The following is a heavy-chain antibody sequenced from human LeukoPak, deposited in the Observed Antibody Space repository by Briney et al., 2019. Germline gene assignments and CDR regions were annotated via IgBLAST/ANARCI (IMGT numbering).Heavy chain of an antibody. Sequence: GGSLRLSCAASGFTFSSYWMHWVRQAPGKGQVWVSRINSDGSSTSYADSVKGRFTISRDNAKNTLYLQMNSLRAEDTAVYYCAREQWLVRGWDYWGQGTLVTVSS. V-gene: IGHV3-74*01. D-gene: IGHD6-19*01. CDR3: AREQWLVRGWDY. CDR2: INSDGSST. CDR1: GFTFSSYW. J-gene: IGHJ4*02.